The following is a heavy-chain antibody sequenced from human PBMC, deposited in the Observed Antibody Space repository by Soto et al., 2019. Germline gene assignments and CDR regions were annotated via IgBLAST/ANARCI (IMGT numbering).Heavy chain of an antibody. CDR1: ALTFSDHA. V-gene: IGHV3-23*01. CDR2: ISKCSGSK. J-gene: IGHJ6*02. CDR3: VKDYQAGDYADPNFSFLGLDV. Sequence: PGGSMRLSWTPAALTFSDHAMGWVRLAPEKGLEWVATISKCSGSKCCADSERGRFGDSRDNSRNVLYLQMNSLRAADTALYYCVKDYQAGDYADPNFSFLGLDVWGQGTTVTVSS. D-gene: IGHD4-17*01.